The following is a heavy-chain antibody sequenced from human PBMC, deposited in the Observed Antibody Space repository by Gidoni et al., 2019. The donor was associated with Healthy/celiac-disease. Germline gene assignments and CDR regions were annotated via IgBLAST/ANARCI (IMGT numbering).Heavy chain of an antibody. V-gene: IGHV3-15*01. Sequence: EVQLVESGGGLVQPGGSLRLSCAASGFTFSNAWMSWVRQAPGKGLEWVGRIKSKTDGGTTDYAAPVKGRFTISRDDSKNTLYLQMNSLKTEDTAVYYCTTAPPHSGYFDYWGQGTLVTVSS. J-gene: IGHJ4*02. D-gene: IGHD3-10*01. CDR2: IKSKTDGGTT. CDR3: TTAPPHSGYFDY. CDR1: GFTFSNAW.